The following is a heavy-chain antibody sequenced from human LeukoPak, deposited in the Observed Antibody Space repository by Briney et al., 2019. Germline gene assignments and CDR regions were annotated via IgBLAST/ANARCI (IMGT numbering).Heavy chain of an antibody. V-gene: IGHV4-4*07. D-gene: IGHD3-3*01. CDR3: ARDRITIFGVVNQDAFDI. CDR1: GGSISSYY. J-gene: IGHJ3*02. Sequence: PSETLSLTCTVSGGSISSYYWSWIRQPAGKGLEWIGRIYTSGSTNYNPSLKSRVTMSVDTSKNQFSLKLSSMTAADTAVYYCARDRITIFGVVNQDAFDIWGQGTMVTVSS. CDR2: IYTSGST.